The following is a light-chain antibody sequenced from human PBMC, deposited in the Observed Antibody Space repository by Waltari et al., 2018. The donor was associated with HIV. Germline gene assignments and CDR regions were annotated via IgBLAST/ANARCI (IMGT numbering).Light chain of an antibody. Sequence: EIALTQSPGTLSLSPGARATLSCRASQTISSTYSAWYQQKPGQAPRLLIYGASSRATGIPDRFSGSGSGTDFTLTISSLEPEDCAVYYCQQYIGSPRTFGQGTKVELK. CDR1: QTISSTY. CDR3: QQYIGSPRT. J-gene: IGKJ1*01. CDR2: GAS. V-gene: IGKV3-20*01.